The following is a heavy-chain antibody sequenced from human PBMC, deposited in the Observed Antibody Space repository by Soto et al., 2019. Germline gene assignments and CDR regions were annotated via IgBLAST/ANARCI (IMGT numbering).Heavy chain of an antibody. Sequence: SETLSLTCTVSGGSIKNYDWGWIRQPPGKGLEWIAYLYYGGSPNYNPSLESQVTISADRTKNQFSLRLTSVTAADTAVYYCASRERFSSPGSYYFDYWGQGTLVTVSS. J-gene: IGHJ4*02. CDR3: ASRERFSSPGSYYFDY. D-gene: IGHD2-2*01. CDR1: GGSIKNYD. CDR2: LYYGGSP. V-gene: IGHV4-59*08.